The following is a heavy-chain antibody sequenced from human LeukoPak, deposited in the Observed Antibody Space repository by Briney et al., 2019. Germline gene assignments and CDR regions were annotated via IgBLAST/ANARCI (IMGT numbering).Heavy chain of an antibody. D-gene: IGHD4-17*01. J-gene: IGHJ3*02. CDR1: GFTFSSYG. Sequence: GGSLRLSCAASGFTFSSYGMHWVRQAPGKGLEWVAVISYDGSNKYYADSVKGRFTISRDNSKNTLYLQMNSLRAEDTAVYYCATLGPAKSPTASNYGDYVWVDAFDIWGQGTMVTVSS. V-gene: IGHV3-30*03. CDR2: ISYDGSNK. CDR3: ATLGPAKSPTASNYGDYVWVDAFDI.